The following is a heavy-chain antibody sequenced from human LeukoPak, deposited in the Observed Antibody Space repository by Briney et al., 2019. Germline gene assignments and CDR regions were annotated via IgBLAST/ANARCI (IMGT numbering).Heavy chain of an antibody. CDR2: ISAYNGNP. V-gene: IGHV1-18*01. CDR1: CDTFTSYG. CDR3: ARVIHWGYDY. D-gene: IGHD7-27*01. J-gene: IGHJ4*02. Sequence: ASVKVSCKASCDTFTSYGISWVRQASGQGLEWMGWISAYNGNPNYAQKLQVRVTMTTDTSTSTAYMELRSLRSDDTAVYYCARVIHWGYDYWGQGTLVTVS.